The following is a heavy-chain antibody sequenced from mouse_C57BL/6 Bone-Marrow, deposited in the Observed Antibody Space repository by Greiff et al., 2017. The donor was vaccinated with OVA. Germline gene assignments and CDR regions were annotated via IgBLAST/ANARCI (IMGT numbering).Heavy chain of an antibody. CDR1: GFNIKNTY. Sequence: VQLVESVAELVRPGASVKLSCTASGFNIKNTYMHWVKQRPEQGLEWIGRIDPANGNTKYAPKFQGKATITADSSSNTAYLQLSSLTSEDTAIYYCAPFRLGRAMDYWGQGTSVTVSS. D-gene: IGHD4-1*01. V-gene: IGHV14-3*01. CDR2: IDPANGNT. J-gene: IGHJ4*01. CDR3: APFRLGRAMDY.